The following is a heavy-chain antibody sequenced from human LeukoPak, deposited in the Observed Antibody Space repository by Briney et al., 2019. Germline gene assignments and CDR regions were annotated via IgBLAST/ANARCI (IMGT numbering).Heavy chain of an antibody. J-gene: IGHJ4*02. D-gene: IGHD2/OR15-2a*01. V-gene: IGHV4-39*07. CDR3: AREAEYPGTYYFDY. Sequence: SETLSLTCTVSGGSISSSSYYGGWIRQPPGKGLEWIGSIYYSGSTYYNPSLKSRVTISVDTSKNQFSLKLSSVTAADTAVYYCAREAEYPGTYYFDYWGQGTLVTVSS. CDR2: IYYSGST. CDR1: GGSISSSSYY.